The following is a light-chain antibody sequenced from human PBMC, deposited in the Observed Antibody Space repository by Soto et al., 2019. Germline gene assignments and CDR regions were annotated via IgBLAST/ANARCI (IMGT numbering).Light chain of an antibody. CDR1: SSDIGDYDY. J-gene: IGLJ2*01. Sequence: QSALTQPASVSGSPGQSITISCTGTSSDIGDYDYVSWYQHLPGKAPKLLIFDVTHRPSGVSDRFSGSKSGNTASLTISGVRHEDEADYYCCSSTDVALAVVFGGGTKVTVL. V-gene: IGLV2-14*01. CDR2: DVT. CDR3: CSSTDVALAVV.